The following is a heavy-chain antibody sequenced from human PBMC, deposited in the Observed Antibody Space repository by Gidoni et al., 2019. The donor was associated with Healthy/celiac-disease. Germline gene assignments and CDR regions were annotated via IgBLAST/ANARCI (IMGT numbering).Heavy chain of an antibody. J-gene: IGHJ5*02. CDR2: ISYDGSNK. CDR1: GFTFSSYA. Sequence: QVQLVESGGGVVQPGTSLRPSCAAPGFTFSSYAMHWVRQAPGKGLEWVAVISYDGSNKYYADSVKGRFTISRDNSKNTLYLQMNSLRAEDTAVYYCARDAGQLGFDPWGQGTLVTVSS. V-gene: IGHV3-30-3*01. D-gene: IGHD2-2*01. CDR3: ARDAGQLGFDP.